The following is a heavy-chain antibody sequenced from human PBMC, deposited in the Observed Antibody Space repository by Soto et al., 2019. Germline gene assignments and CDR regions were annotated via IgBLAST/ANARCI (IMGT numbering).Heavy chain of an antibody. CDR2: IYWDDDK. CDR3: AHRVLRTVFGLATTTAIYFDF. V-gene: IGHV2-5*02. J-gene: IGHJ4*02. D-gene: IGHD3-3*01. Sequence: QITLNESGPTVVRPTETLTLTCRFSGFSLTTSGVGVGWVRQSPGKAPEWLALIYWDDDKRYSESLKSRLTITKDTSKNQVVLTVANLDPTDTATYYCAHRVLRTVFGLATTTAIYFDFWGQGTPVAVSS. CDR1: GFSLTTSGVG.